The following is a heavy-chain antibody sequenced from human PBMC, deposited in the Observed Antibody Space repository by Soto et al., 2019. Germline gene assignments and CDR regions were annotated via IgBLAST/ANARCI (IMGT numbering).Heavy chain of an antibody. CDR3: ARGYCSGGSCYGGGFDY. D-gene: IGHD2-15*01. Sequence: EVQLVESGGGLVQPGESLRLSCVVSGFTFRSYWMSWVRQAPGKGLEWVANINQDGSDKYHVDSVKGRFTISRHNAENSWYLQMNSLRGEDTAVYYWARGYCSGGSCYGGGFDYWGQGTLVTVSS. V-gene: IGHV3-7*01. CDR1: GFTFRSYW. CDR2: INQDGSDK. J-gene: IGHJ4*02.